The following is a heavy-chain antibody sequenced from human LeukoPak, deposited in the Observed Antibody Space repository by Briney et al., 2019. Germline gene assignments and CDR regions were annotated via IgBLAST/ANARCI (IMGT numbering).Heavy chain of an antibody. CDR2: IKQDGSET. CDR1: GFTFSNYW. CDR3: AKASYYYGSGSYYYYMDV. V-gene: IGHV3-7*03. J-gene: IGHJ6*03. Sequence: GGSLRLSCAASGFTFSNYWMNWVRQAPGKGLEWVANIKQDGSETYYVDSVKGRFTISRDNAKNSLYLQMNSLRDEDTAVYYCAKASYYYGSGSYYYYMDVWGKGTTVTVSS. D-gene: IGHD3-10*01.